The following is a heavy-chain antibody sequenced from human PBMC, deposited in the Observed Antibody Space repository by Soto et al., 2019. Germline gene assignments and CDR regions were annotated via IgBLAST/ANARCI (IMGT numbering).Heavy chain of an antibody. CDR1: KFTFTNYW. J-gene: IGHJ6*02. CDR2: INSDGTRT. V-gene: IGHV3-74*01. D-gene: IGHD6-19*01. Sequence: GGSLRLSCSASKFTFTNYWMHWVRQAPGKGLMWVSRINSDGTRTAYADSVKGRFTISRDNTKNTLYLQMDSLRAEDTAVYYCAKDHRDSSGWSPDYYYGMDVWGQGTTVTVSS. CDR3: AKDHRDSSGWSPDYYYGMDV.